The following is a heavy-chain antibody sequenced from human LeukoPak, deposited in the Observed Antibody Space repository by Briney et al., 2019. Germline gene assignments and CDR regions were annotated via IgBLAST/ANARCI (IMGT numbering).Heavy chain of an antibody. J-gene: IGHJ4*02. CDR1: GGSISSSSYY. D-gene: IGHD6-13*01. Sequence: SETLSLTCTVFGGSISSSSYYWGWIRQPPGKGLEWIGSIYYSGSTYYNPSLKSRVTISVDTSKNQFSLKLSSVTAADTAVYYCARRIAAAGTGFGYWGQGTLVTVSS. V-gene: IGHV4-39*01. CDR3: ARRIAAAGTGFGY. CDR2: IYYSGST.